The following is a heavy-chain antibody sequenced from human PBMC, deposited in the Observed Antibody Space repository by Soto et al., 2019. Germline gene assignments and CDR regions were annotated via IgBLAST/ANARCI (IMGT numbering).Heavy chain of an antibody. CDR3: AREIGGGVAMGD. V-gene: IGHV1-69*13. CDR2: IIPIFGTA. J-gene: IGHJ4*02. CDR1: GGTFSSYA. Sequence: SVKVSCKASGGTFSSYAISWVRQAPGQGLEWMGGIIPIFGTANYAQKFQGRVTITADESTSTAYMELSSLRSEDTAVYYCAREIGGGVAMGDWGQGTLVTVSS. D-gene: IGHD1-26*01.